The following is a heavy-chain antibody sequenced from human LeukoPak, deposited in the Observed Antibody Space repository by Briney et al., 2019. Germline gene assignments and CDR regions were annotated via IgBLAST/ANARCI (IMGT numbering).Heavy chain of an antibody. V-gene: IGHV3-66*01. J-gene: IGHJ4*02. D-gene: IGHD3-22*01. CDR1: GFIVSSNY. Sequence: GGSLRLSCAVSGFIVSSNYMTWVRQAPGKGLEWVSVIYSGGRTYYADSVKGRFTTSRDNSKNTLYLQMNSLRAEDTAVYYCAKGRRFTMIVVVYYFDYWGQGTLVTVSS. CDR2: IYSGGRT. CDR3: AKGRRFTMIVVVYYFDY.